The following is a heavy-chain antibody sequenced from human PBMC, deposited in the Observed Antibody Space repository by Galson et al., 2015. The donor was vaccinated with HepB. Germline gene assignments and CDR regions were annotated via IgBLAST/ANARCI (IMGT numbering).Heavy chain of an antibody. V-gene: IGHV4-39*01. CDR3: ARLREYYDFWSGYYGMDV. D-gene: IGHD3-3*01. CDR2: IYYSGST. Sequence: SETLSLTCTVSGGSISSSSYYWGWIRQPPGTGLEWIGSIYYSGSTYYNPSLKSRVTISVDTSKNQFSLKLSSVTAADTAVYYCARLREYYDFWSGYYGMDVWGQGTTVTVSS. CDR1: GGSISSSSYY. J-gene: IGHJ6*02.